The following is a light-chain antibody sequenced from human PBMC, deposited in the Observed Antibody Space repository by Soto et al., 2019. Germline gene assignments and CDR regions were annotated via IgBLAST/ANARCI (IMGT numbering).Light chain of an antibody. V-gene: IGKV3-15*01. CDR1: QSLSSSY. Sequence: EIELTQSPGTLSLSPGERATLSCRASQSLSSSYLAWYQQKPGQAPRLLIYGACTRAIGIPARFSGSGSGTELTITISSLQSEDFEVYYCQQYKNWPPTFGQGTKV. CDR3: QQYKNWPPT. CDR2: GAC. J-gene: IGKJ1*01.